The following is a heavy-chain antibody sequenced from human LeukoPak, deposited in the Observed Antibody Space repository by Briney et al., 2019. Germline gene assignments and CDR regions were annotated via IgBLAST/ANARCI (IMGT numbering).Heavy chain of an antibody. V-gene: IGHV4-31*03. CDR1: GGSISSGGYY. D-gene: IGHD3-22*01. CDR3: ARLVYYDSSGYYYYFDS. CDR2: IYYSGST. Sequence: SQTLSLTCTVSGGSISSGGYYWSWIRQHPGKGLEWIGYIYYSGSTYYNPSLKSRVTISVDTSKNQFSLKLSSVTAADTAVYYCARLVYYDSSGYYYYFDSWGQGTLVTVSS. J-gene: IGHJ4*02.